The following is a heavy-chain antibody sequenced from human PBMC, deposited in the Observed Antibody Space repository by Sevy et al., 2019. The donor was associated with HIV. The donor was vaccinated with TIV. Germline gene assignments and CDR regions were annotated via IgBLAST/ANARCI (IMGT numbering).Heavy chain of an antibody. J-gene: IGHJ2*01. Sequence: SETLSLTCAVSGGSISSGGYSWSWIRQPPGKGLEWIGYIYHSGSTYYNPSLKSRVTISVDKSKNPFSLKLSSVTAADTAVYYCARESGGNSDWYFDLWGRGTLVTVSS. V-gene: IGHV4-30-2*01. CDR2: IYHSGST. CDR1: GGSISSGGYS. D-gene: IGHD2-21*02. CDR3: ARESGGNSDWYFDL.